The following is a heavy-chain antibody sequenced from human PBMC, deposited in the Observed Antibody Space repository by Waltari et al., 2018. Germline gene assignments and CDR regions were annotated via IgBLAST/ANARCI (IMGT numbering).Heavy chain of an antibody. V-gene: IGHV3-53*01. CDR1: GFPVKTTY. CDR3: ASGPGWLNN. D-gene: IGHD5-12*01. Sequence: ELQLVESGGGLIQPGGSLRLSCAASGFPVKTTYLTWVRQAPGKGLEWVSVFYSGGTTYYADSVKGRFTISRDDPNNTLYLQMNSLRAEDTAVYYCASGPGWLNNWGQGALVTVSS. J-gene: IGHJ4*02. CDR2: FYSGGTT.